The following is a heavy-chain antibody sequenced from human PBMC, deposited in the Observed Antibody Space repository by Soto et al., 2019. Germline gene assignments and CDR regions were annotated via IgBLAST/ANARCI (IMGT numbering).Heavy chain of an antibody. D-gene: IGHD4-4*01. Sequence: EVQLVESGGGLVKPGGSLRLSCAGSGFTFSNAWMSWVRRAPGKGLEWVGRIKSDAYGGAIDYAAPVKGRFTISSDDSKQTLFLQMNNLRADDTAVYSFTTTTCRLEPPTNDFWGQGTPVIVSS. V-gene: IGHV3-15*01. CDR2: IKSDAYGGAI. CDR1: GFTFSNAW. J-gene: IGHJ4*02. CDR3: TTTTCRLEPPTNDF.